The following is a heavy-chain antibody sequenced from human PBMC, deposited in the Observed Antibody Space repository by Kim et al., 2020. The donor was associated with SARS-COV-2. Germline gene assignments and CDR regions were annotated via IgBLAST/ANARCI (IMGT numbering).Heavy chain of an antibody. CDR3: AKGVDSTGYYNWFDP. J-gene: IGHJ5*02. Sequence: AASVKGRFTISRDKSKNTLYLQMNSLRAEDTAVYYCAKGVDSTGYYNWFDPWGQGALVTVSS. V-gene: IGHV3-23*01. D-gene: IGHD3-22*01.